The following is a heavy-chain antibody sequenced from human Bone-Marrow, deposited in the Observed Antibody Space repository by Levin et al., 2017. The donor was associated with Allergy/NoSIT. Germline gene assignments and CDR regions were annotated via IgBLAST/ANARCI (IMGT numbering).Heavy chain of an antibody. D-gene: IGHD6-25*01. CDR3: ARDRGVAAGDLFEDWYFDL. CDR2: ISYSGST. J-gene: IGHJ2*01. Sequence: SETLSLTCTVSGGSIRNYYWSWLRQSPGKGLEWIGYISYSGSTHYNPSLKSRVTISVDTSTNQFSLRLSSVTAADTASYYCARDRGVAAGDLFEDWYFDLWGRGSLVTVSS. CDR1: GGSIRNYY. V-gene: IGHV4-59*01.